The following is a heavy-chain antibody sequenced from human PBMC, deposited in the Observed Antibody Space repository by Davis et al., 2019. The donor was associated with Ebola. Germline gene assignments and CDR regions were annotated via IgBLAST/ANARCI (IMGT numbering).Heavy chain of an antibody. CDR3: ARDLGAVAGNFDY. D-gene: IGHD6-19*01. V-gene: IGHV3-7*01. J-gene: IGHJ4*02. CDR2: IKQDGSEK. CDR1: GFSFSSYW. Sequence: GESLKISCAVSGFSFSSYWMTWVRQAPGKGLEWVANIKQDGSEKYYVDSVKGRFTISRDNSKNTLYLQMNSLRTEDTAVYYCARDLGAVAGNFDYWGQGTLVTVSS.